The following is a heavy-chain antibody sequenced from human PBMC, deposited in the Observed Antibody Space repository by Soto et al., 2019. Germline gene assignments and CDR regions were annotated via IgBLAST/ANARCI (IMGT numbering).Heavy chain of an antibody. V-gene: IGHV3-33*01. J-gene: IGHJ2*01. CDR3: ARDVMVTAMVMWYFDL. CDR2: IWYDGSNK. D-gene: IGHD2-21*02. Sequence: QVQLVESGGGVVQPGRSLRLSCAASGFTFSSYGMHWVRQAPGKGLEGVVVIWYDGSNKYYADSVKGRFTISRDNSKNTLYLQMNSLRAEDTAVYYCARDVMVTAMVMWYFDLWGRGTLVTVSS. CDR1: GFTFSSYG.